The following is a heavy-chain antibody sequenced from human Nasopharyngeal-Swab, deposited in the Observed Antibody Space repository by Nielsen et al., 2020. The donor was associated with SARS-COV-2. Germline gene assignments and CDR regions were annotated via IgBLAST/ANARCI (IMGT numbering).Heavy chain of an antibody. D-gene: IGHD5-18*01. CDR3: AKARRTDTYGFESFDY. V-gene: IGHV3-9*01. Sequence: SLKISCAASGFTFDDYTMHWVRQAPGEGLEWVSGITWNSGNKGYAESVQGRFTISRDNARNSLYLQMNSLRAEDTALYYCAKARRTDTYGFESFDYWGQGTLVTVSS. CDR2: ITWNSGNK. J-gene: IGHJ4*02. CDR1: GFTFDDYT.